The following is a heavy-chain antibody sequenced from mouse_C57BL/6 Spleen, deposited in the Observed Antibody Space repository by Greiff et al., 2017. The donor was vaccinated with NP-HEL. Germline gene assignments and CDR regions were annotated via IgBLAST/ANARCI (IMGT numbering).Heavy chain of an antibody. CDR3: ARDGDSLSYDSYFDY. CDR2: ILPGSGST. Sequence: QVQLQQSGAELMKPGASVKLSCKATGYTFTGYWIEWVKQRPGHGLEWIGEILPGSGSTNYNEKFKGKATFTADTSSNTAYMQLSILTTEDSAIYYGARDGDSLSYDSYFDYWGKGTTLTVSS. J-gene: IGHJ2*01. CDR1: GYTFTGYW. D-gene: IGHD2-12*01. V-gene: IGHV1-9*01.